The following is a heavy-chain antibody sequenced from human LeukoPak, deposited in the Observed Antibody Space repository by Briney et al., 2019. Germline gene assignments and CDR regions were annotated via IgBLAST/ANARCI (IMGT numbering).Heavy chain of an antibody. CDR1: GYAFTHYG. J-gene: IGHJ4*02. CDR2: ISAYNDNA. CDR3: ARSTLGIEFDY. Sequence: ASVKVSCKASGYAFTHYGISWVRQAPGQGLEGMGWISAYNDNAHYAQGLEGRVAMTSETSTRTAYMELRSLRSDDTAMYYCARSTLGIEFDYWGQGSLVTVSS. D-gene: IGHD3-16*01. V-gene: IGHV1-18*01.